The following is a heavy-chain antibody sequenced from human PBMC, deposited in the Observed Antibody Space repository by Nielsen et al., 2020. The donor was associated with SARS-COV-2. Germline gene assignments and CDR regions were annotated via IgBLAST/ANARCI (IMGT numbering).Heavy chain of an antibody. D-gene: IGHD2-15*01. V-gene: IGHV1-18*04. CDR2: ISAYNGNT. CDR1: GYTFTSYG. Sequence: ASVKVSCKASGYTFTSYGISWVRQAPGQGLEWMGWISAYNGNTNYAQKLQGRVTMTTDTSTSTAYMELRSLRSDDTAAYYCARVRCSGGSCYFDYWGQGTLVTVSS. J-gene: IGHJ4*02. CDR3: ARVRCSGGSCYFDY.